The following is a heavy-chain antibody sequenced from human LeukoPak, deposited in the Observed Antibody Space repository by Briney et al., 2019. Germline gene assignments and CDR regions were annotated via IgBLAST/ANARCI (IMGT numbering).Heavy chain of an antibody. V-gene: IGHV4-59*01. D-gene: IGHD1-26*01. Sequence: SETLSLTCTVSGGSINGYYWSWIRQSPGKGLESLGYIYYTGSTNYNPSLKSRVTMSVDTSRNQFFLRLSSVTAADTAVYFCATYSGVHHKTFDDWGQGTLVTVSS. J-gene: IGHJ4*02. CDR3: ATYSGVHHKTFDD. CDR2: IYYTGST. CDR1: GGSINGYY.